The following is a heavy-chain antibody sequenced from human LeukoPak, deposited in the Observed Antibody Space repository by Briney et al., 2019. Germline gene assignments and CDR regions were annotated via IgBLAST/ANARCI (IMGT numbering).Heavy chain of an antibody. CDR2: INYSGTT. CDR1: GGSLSSYY. CDR3: ARDPSTSGWPYYFDD. Sequence: ETLPLPRTVSGGSLSSYYLTWIRQPPGKGLEWIGYINYSGTTKYNPSLKSRVTISADTSKNQFSLKLSSVTAADTAVYYCARDPSTSGWPYYFDDSDQATLVTVSS. V-gene: IGHV4-59*01. D-gene: IGHD6-19*01. J-gene: IGHJ4*02.